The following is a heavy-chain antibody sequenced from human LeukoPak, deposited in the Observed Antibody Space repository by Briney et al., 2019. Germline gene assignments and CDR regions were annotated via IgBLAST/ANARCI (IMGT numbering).Heavy chain of an antibody. J-gene: IGHJ6*03. CDR3: ARDGGSYYYYYIDV. Sequence: GGSLRLSCAASGFTFSSYSMNWVRQAPGKGLEWVSSISSSSSYIYYADSVKGRFTISRDNAKNSLYLQMNSLRAEDTAVYYCARDGGSYYYYYIDVWGKGTTVTVSS. V-gene: IGHV3-21*01. CDR1: GFTFSSYS. CDR2: ISSSSSYI. D-gene: IGHD3-16*01.